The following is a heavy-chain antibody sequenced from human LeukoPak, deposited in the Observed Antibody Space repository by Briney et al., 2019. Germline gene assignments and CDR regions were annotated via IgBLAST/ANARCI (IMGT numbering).Heavy chain of an antibody. J-gene: IGHJ3*02. CDR3: ARGNSGYDYAFDI. D-gene: IGHD5-12*01. CDR2: IYSSGST. Sequence: PSETLSLTCTVSGGSISSSRYYWGWIRQPPGKGLQWIGFIYSSGSTNYNPSLKSRVTISLDTSKNQFSLRVSSVTSADTAVYYCARGNSGYDYAFDIWGQGTMVTVSS. V-gene: IGHV4-61*05. CDR1: GGSISSSRYY.